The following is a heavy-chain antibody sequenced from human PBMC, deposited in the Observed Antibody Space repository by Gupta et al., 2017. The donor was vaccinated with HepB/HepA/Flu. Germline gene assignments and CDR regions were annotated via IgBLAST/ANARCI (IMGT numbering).Heavy chain of an antibody. J-gene: IGHJ5*02. CDR1: GFSFGDHA. D-gene: IGHD3-22*01. V-gene: IGHV3-23*01. Sequence: SGGGLAQPGGSLRLSGVGSGFSFGDHAMTWVRQAQGKGLEWVSGISGSGDSTCSAESGKCRFTISSDNSKNSLDLQMNSLSAEDQDMYYCVKVGWYFVGSGFRRLDPWGQGTLVTVSS. CDR2: ISGSGDST. CDR3: VKVGWYFVGSGFRRLDP.